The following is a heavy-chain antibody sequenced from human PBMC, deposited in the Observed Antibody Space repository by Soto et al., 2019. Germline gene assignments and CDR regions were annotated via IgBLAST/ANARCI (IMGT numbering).Heavy chain of an antibody. CDR3: AKVRSTTIFDVVSLFDY. J-gene: IGHJ4*02. V-gene: IGHV5-51*01. CDR2: IYPGDSDT. D-gene: IGHD3-3*01. CDR1: GYSFTSHW. Sequence: GASLTISCKCSGYSFTSHWIGWGRQLPGKGLEWMGIIYPGDSDTRYSPSFQGQVTISADKSISTAYLQMNSLRAEDTAVYYCAKVRSTTIFDVVSLFDYWGQGTLVTVSS.